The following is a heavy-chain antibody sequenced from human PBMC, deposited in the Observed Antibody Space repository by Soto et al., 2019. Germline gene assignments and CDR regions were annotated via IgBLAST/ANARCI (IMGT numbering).Heavy chain of an antibody. CDR3: ARSDGTGHRHYYYYGMDV. V-gene: IGHV1-2*02. D-gene: IGHD1-26*01. CDR1: GYTFTGYY. Sequence: DSVKVSCXASGYTFTGYYMHWVRQAPGQVLEWMGLINPNSGGTNYAQRFQGRVTMTRDTSISTAYMELSRLRSEDTAVYYCARSDGTGHRHYYYYGMDVWGQGTTVTVSS. CDR2: INPNSGGT. J-gene: IGHJ6*02.